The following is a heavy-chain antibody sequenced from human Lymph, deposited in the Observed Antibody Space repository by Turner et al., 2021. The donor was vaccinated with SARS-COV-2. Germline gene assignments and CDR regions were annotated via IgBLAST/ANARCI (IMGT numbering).Heavy chain of an antibody. CDR1: GVSISSQS. V-gene: IGHV4-59*08. D-gene: IGHD1-1*01. CDR2: FYKIGSI. Sequence: QVQLQESGPGLVRPSETLSLTCTVSGVSISSQSWSWIRQSPGRGLEWIGYFYKIGSIDYNPTLRSRVTISVDTSKNQLSLNLISMTAADTAVYYCARHQGSTSGYDHGMTVWGQGTAVIVSS. J-gene: IGHJ6*02. CDR3: ARHQGSTSGYDHGMTV.